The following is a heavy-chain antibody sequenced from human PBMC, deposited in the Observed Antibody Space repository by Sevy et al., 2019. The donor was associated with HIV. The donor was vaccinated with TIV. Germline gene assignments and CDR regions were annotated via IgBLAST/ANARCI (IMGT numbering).Heavy chain of an antibody. Sequence: SETLSLTCAVYGGSFSGYDWSWIRQPPGKGLEWIAEINHSGSTNYNPSLKSRVTISVDTSKNRLSLKLSSVTAADTAVYYCVGGGDYYDSSESTENNWFDPWGQGTLVTVSS. V-gene: IGHV4-34*01. CDR1: GGSFSGYD. CDR3: VGGGDYYDSSESTENNWFDP. J-gene: IGHJ5*02. D-gene: IGHD3-22*01. CDR2: INHSGST.